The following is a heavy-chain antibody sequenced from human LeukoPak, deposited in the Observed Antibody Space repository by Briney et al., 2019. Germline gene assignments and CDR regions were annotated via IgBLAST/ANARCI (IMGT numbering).Heavy chain of an antibody. CDR3: AEEAPYHYYFHY. V-gene: IGHV3-9*01. Sequence: PGGSLGLSCAASGFTFDDYAMHWVRQAPGKGLEWVSRISGNSGTIGYADSVKGRFTLSRDNAKNSLYLQMNSLRAEDTALYYCAEEAPYHYYFHYWGQGTLVTVSS. D-gene: IGHD3-16*01. J-gene: IGHJ4*02. CDR2: ISGNSGTI. CDR1: GFTFDDYA.